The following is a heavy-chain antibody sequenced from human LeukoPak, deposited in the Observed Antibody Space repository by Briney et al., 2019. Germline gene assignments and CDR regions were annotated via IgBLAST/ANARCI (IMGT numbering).Heavy chain of an antibody. D-gene: IGHD6-13*01. V-gene: IGHV3-30-3*01. J-gene: IGHJ3*02. CDR1: GFTFSSYA. CDR3: ARCKSSSWYGTHGAFDI. Sequence: GGSLRLSCAGSGFTFSSYAMHWVRQAPGKGLEWVAVISYDGSNKYYADSVKGRLTISRDNSKNTLYLQMNSLRAEDTAVYYCARCKSSSWYGTHGAFDIWGQGTMVTVSS. CDR2: ISYDGSNK.